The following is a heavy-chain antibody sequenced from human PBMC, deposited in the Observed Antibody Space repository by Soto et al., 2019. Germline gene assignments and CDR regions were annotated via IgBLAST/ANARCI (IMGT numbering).Heavy chain of an antibody. V-gene: IGHV3-23*01. CDR3: AKTGGYCTNGVCYTDYYYYGMDV. CDR1: GFTFSSYA. J-gene: IGHJ6*02. CDR2: ISGSGGST. Sequence: PGGSLRLSCAASGFTFSSYAMSWVRQAPGKGLEWVSAISGSGGSTYYADSVKGRFTISRDNSKNTLYLQMNSLRAEDTAVYYCAKTGGYCTNGVCYTDYYYYGMDVWGQGTTVTVSS. D-gene: IGHD2-8*01.